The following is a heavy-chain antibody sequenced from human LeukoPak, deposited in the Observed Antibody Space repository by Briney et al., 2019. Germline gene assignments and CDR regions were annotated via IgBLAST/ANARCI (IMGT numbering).Heavy chain of an antibody. V-gene: IGHV4-59*01. CDR2: IYYSGST. Sequence: SETLSLTCTVSGGSNSSYYWSWIRQPPGKGLEWIGYIYYSGSTNYNPSLKSRVTISVDTSKNQFSLKLSSVTAADTAVYYCAREGNGNFWFDYWGQGTLVTVSS. CDR3: AREGNGNFWFDY. D-gene: IGHD1-7*01. CDR1: GGSNSSYY. J-gene: IGHJ4*02.